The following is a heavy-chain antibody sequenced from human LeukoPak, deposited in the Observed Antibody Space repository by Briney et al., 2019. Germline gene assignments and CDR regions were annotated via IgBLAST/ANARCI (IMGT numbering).Heavy chain of an antibody. CDR1: GASISRSSYN. CDR2: IYYTGST. Sequence: SETLSLTCTVSGASISRSSYNWDWIRQPPGKGLEWIGSIYYTGSTYYYPSLKSRVTISVDTSKNQFSLKLSSVTAADTAIYHCATTEGYTRGGFDYWGQGTLVTVSS. D-gene: IGHD5-24*01. V-gene: IGHV4-39*07. CDR3: ATTEGYTRGGFDY. J-gene: IGHJ4*02.